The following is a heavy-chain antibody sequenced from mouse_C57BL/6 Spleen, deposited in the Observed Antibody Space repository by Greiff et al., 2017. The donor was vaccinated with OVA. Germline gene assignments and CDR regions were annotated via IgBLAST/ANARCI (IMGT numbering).Heavy chain of an antibody. V-gene: IGHV1-15*01. J-gene: IGHJ1*03. CDR2: IDPETGGT. D-gene: IGHD1-1*01. Sequence: LVESGAELVRPGASVTLSCKASGYTFTDYEMHWVKQTPVHGLEWIGAIDPETGGTAYNQKFKGKAILTADKSSSTAYMELRSLTSEDSAVYYCTREVTTVVGDWYFDVWGTGTTVTVSS. CDR1: GYTFTDYE. CDR3: TREVTTVVGDWYFDV.